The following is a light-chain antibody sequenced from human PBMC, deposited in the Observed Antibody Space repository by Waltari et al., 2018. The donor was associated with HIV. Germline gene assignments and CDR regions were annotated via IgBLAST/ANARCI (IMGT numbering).Light chain of an antibody. CDR3: AAWDDRLSGWV. CDR1: SSNIGRNY. V-gene: IGLV1-47*01. Sequence: GSSSNIGRNYVYWYQQLPRTAPKLLIHRNNQRPSGVPDRFSGSKSGTSVSLAISGLRSEDEADYYCAAWDDRLSGWVFGGGTKLTV. CDR2: RNN. J-gene: IGLJ3*02.